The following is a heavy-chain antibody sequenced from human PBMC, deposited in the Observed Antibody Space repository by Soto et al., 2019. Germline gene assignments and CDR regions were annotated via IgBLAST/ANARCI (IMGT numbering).Heavy chain of an antibody. CDR2: TYYRSKWYN. CDR1: GDSVSSNSAA. V-gene: IGHV6-1*01. CDR3: AREPDIVVVVAASYFDY. J-gene: IGHJ4*02. D-gene: IGHD2-15*01. Sequence: SQTLSLTCAISGDSVSSNSAAWNWIRQSPSRGIEWLGRTYYRSKWYNDYAVSVKSRITINPDTSKNQFSLQLNSVTPEDTAVYYCAREPDIVVVVAASYFDYWGQGTLVTVSS.